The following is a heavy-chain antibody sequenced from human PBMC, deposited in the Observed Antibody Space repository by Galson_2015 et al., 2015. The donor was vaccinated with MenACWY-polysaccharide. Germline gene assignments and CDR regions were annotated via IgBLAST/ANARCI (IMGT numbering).Heavy chain of an antibody. V-gene: IGHV6-1*01. CDR3: ARTCPPYSRTWYECFDY. J-gene: IGHJ4*02. Sequence: CAISGDSVSSNSAAWNWIRQSPSRGLEWLGRTYYRSKWYHDYPASVKSRITINPDTSKNQFSLQLNSATPDDTALYYCARTCPPYSRTWYECFDYWDQGTLVTVSS. CDR2: TYYRSKWYH. CDR1: GDSVSSNSAA. D-gene: IGHD6-13*01.